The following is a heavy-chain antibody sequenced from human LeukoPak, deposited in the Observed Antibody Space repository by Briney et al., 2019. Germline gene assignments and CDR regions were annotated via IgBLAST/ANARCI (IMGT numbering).Heavy chain of an antibody. D-gene: IGHD6-13*01. Sequence: GGSLRLSCAASGFTFSSKAMSWVRQAPGKGLEWVSVISGSGVSTYYADSVKGRITISRDNSKNVLYVQMSSLRAEDTAVYYCAKHLDYSSSSCPDYWGQGTPVTVSS. J-gene: IGHJ4*02. V-gene: IGHV3-23*01. CDR3: AKHLDYSSSSCPDY. CDR1: GFTFSSKA. CDR2: ISGSGVST.